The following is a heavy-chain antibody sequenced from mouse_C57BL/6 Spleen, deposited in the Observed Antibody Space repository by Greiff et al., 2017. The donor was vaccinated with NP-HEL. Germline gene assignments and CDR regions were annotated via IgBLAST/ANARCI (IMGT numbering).Heavy chain of an antibody. D-gene: IGHD1-1*01. Sequence: VQLKESGPGLVKPSQSLSLTCSVTGYSITSGYYWNWIRQFPGNKLEWMGYISYDGSNNYNPSLKNRISITRDTSKNQFFLKLNSVTTEDTATYYCARDHHYYGSSYDYFDYWGQGTTLTVSS. CDR1: GYSITSGYY. J-gene: IGHJ2*01. CDR3: ARDHHYYGSSYDYFDY. CDR2: ISYDGSN. V-gene: IGHV3-6*01.